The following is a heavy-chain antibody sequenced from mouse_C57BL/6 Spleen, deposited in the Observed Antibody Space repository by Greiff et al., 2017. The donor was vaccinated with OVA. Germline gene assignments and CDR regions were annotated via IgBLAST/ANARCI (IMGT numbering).Heavy chain of an antibody. D-gene: IGHD4-1*01. Sequence: EVQLVESGGGLVKPGGSLKLSCAASGFTFSDYGMHWVRQAPEQGLEWVAYISTGSSTIYYADTVKGRFTVSRDNAKNTLFLQMTSLRSEDTAMYYCAKDLGLAMDYWGQGTSVTVSS. V-gene: IGHV5-17*01. CDR2: ISTGSSTI. J-gene: IGHJ4*01. CDR1: GFTFSDYG. CDR3: AKDLGLAMDY.